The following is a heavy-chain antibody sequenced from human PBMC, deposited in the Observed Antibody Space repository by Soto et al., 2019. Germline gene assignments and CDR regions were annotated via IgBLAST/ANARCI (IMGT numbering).Heavy chain of an antibody. CDR3: AREGDVPYYYSGMDV. CDR2: ISGYNGKT. V-gene: IGHV1-18*01. Sequence: QVQLVQSGGEVRKPGASVTVSCKASGYTFTSYGISWVRQAPGQGLEWMGWISGYNGKTNYAQKVQNRATMTTDTSTSTVYLELKSLRFDDTAVYYCAREGDVPYYYSGMDVWGQGTRSPSP. CDR1: GYTFTSYG. D-gene: IGHD2-21*02. J-gene: IGHJ6*02.